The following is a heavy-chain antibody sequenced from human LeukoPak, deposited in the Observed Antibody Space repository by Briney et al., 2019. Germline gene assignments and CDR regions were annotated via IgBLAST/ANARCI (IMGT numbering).Heavy chain of an antibody. CDR2: FDPEDGET. J-gene: IGHJ3*02. CDR1: GYTLTELS. CDR3: ATMSMVRGVHDAFDI. V-gene: IGHV1-24*01. D-gene: IGHD3-10*01. Sequence: GASVKVSCKVSGYTLTELSMHWVRQAPGKGLEWMGGFDPEDGETIYAQKFQGRVTMTEDTSTDTAYMELSSLRSEDTAVYYCATMSMVRGVHDAFDIWGQGTMVTVSS.